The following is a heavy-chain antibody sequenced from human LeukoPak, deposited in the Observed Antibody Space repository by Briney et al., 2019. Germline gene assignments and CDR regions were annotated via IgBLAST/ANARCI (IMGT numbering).Heavy chain of an antibody. Sequence: GGSLRLSCAASGFTFSSYAMHWVRQAPGKGLEWVAVISYDGSNKYYADSVKGRFTISRDNSKNTLYLQMNSLRAEDTAVYYCARELRVFLWFGEFYYWGQGTLVTVSS. CDR3: ARELRVFLWFGEFYY. V-gene: IGHV3-30-3*01. J-gene: IGHJ4*02. CDR1: GFTFSSYA. D-gene: IGHD3-10*01. CDR2: ISYDGSNK.